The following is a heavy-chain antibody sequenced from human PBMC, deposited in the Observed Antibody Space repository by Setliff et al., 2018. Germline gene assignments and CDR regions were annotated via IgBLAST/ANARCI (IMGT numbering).Heavy chain of an antibody. Sequence: PGGSLRLSCAASGFTFDDYGMSWVRQAPGKGLEWVSGIYSGGSRTYSADSVKGRFTIFRDNSRNTLHLQMNSLRPEDTAVYYCARTCSGSGCYAGLESWGQGTPVTVSS. J-gene: IGHJ4*02. CDR1: GFTFDDYG. D-gene: IGHD2-15*01. V-gene: IGHV3-23*03. CDR2: IYSGGSRT. CDR3: ARTCSGSGCYAGLES.